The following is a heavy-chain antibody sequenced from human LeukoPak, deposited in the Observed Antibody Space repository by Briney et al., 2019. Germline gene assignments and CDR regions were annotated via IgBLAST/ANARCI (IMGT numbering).Heavy chain of an antibody. CDR2: ISASDNNT. J-gene: IGHJ4*02. V-gene: IGHV3-23*01. CDR1: GFTFSSYA. Sequence: GGSLRLSCAASGFTFSSYAMSWVRQAPGKGLEWVSTISASDNNTYYADSVKGRFTISRDNSKNTLYLQLNSLRAEDTAVYHCAKVWAYCFDYWGQGTLVTVSS. D-gene: IGHD3-16*01. CDR3: AKVWAYCFDY.